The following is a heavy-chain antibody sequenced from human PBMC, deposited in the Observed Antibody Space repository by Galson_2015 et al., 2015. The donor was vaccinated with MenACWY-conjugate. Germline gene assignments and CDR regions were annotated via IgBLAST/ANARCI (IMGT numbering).Heavy chain of an antibody. CDR1: GFIVSSYH. Sequence: SLRLSCAASGFIVSSYHMNWVRQAPGKGLEWVAIIYSDGRTYYADSVKGRFTISRDSSKNTLHLQMNSLRDEDTAVYYCARDRLGIAVADGGYYYYGMDVWGQGTTVTVSS. CDR2: IYSDGRT. J-gene: IGHJ6*02. CDR3: ARDRLGIAVADGGYYYYGMDV. V-gene: IGHV3-53*01. D-gene: IGHD6-13*01.